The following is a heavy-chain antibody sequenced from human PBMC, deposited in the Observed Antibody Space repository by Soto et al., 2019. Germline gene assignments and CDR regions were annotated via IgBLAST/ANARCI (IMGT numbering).Heavy chain of an antibody. V-gene: IGHV3-53*01. CDR3: TREGGGVYCSGGSCYGRYFDF. CDR1: GFTVSNNY. J-gene: IGHJ4*02. D-gene: IGHD2-15*01. CDR2: IYSGGST. Sequence: GGSLRLSCAASGFTVSNNYMSWVRQAPGKGLEWVSIIYSGGSTYYADSVQGRFTISRDNSKNTLFLQMSSLRAEDTAVYYCTREGGGVYCSGGSCYGRYFDFWGQGTRVTVSS.